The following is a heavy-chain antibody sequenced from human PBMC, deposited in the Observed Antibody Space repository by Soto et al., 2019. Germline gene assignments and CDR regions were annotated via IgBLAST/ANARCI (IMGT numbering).Heavy chain of an antibody. CDR1: GYSFTSYW. D-gene: IGHD3-10*01. CDR2: IYPGDSDT. CDR3: ARLPRLWFGEAISWFDP. Sequence: PGESLKLSCKGSGYSFTSYWIGWVRQMPGKGLEWMGIIYPGDSDTRYSPSFQGQVTISADKSISTAYLQWSSLKASDTAMYYCARLPRLWFGEAISWFDPWGQGTLVTVSS. V-gene: IGHV5-51*01. J-gene: IGHJ5*02.